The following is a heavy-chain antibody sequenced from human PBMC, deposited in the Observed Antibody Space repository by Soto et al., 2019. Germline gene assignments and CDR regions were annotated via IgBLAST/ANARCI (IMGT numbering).Heavy chain of an antibody. CDR1: VFTFSNYA. J-gene: IGHJ4*02. Sequence: WGSLLLSCAASVFTFSNYAMTWVRQAPGKGLEWVSGLNGSGGSTSSADSVKGRFAISRDNSKNTLYLQMNSLRDGDTAVYYCARGFSAGKGSPPDYWGQGTMVTVSS. V-gene: IGHV3-23*01. D-gene: IGHD3-10*01. CDR2: LNGSGGST. CDR3: ARGFSAGKGSPPDY.